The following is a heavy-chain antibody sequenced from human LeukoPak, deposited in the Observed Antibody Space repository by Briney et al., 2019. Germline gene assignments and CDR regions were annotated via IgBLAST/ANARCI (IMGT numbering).Heavy chain of an antibody. D-gene: IGHD6-6*01. CDR2: ISGSGGST. J-gene: IGHJ4*02. Sequence: GGSLRLSCAASGFTFSSYAMSWVRQAPGKGLEWVSAISGSGGSTYYADSVKGRFTISRDNSKNTLYLQVNSLRAEDTAVYYCAKSPYSSSSGGASDYWGQGTLVTVSS. CDR3: AKSPYSSSSGGASDY. V-gene: IGHV3-23*01. CDR1: GFTFSSYA.